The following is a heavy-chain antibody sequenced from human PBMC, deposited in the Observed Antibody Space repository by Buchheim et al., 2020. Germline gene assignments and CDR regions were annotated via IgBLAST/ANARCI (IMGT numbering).Heavy chain of an antibody. CDR3: ARDGSDIVVVVAAWYYGMDV. CDR2: ISYDGSNK. CDR1: GFTFSSYA. J-gene: IGHJ6*02. D-gene: IGHD2-15*01. Sequence: QVQLVESGGGVVQPGRSLRLSCAASGFTFSSYAMHWVRQAPGKGLEWVAVISYDGSNKYYADSVKGRFTISRDNSKNTLYLQMNSLRAEDTAVYYCARDGSDIVVVVAAWYYGMDVWGQGTT. V-gene: IGHV3-30*04.